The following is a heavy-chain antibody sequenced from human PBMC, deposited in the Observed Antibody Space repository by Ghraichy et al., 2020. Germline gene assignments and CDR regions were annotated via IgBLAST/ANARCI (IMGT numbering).Heavy chain of an antibody. V-gene: IGHV3-21*01. Sequence: LSLTCAGAGFTFSAHSLYWFRQAPGKGLEWVASISASGSDLYYADSVKGRFTVSRDNARKSLFLQMNSLRVEDTALYYCARDGRRPVFWSGYADYWGQGILVPFSS. J-gene: IGHJ4*02. CDR1: GFTFSAHS. CDR2: ISASGSDL. CDR3: ARDGRRPVFWSGYADY. D-gene: IGHD3-3*01.